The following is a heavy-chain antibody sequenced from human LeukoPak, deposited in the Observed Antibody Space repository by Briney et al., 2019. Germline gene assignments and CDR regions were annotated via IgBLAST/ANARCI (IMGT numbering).Heavy chain of an antibody. CDR3: AKNQYYDFWSGQYGMDV. CDR1: GFTFSSYA. V-gene: IGHV3-23*01. J-gene: IGHJ6*02. Sequence: GGSLRLSCAASGFTFSSYAMSWVRQAPGKGLEWVSAISGSGGSTYYADSVKGRFTISRDNSKNTLYLQMNSLRAEDTAVYYCAKNQYYDFWSGQYGMDVWGQGATVTVSS. D-gene: IGHD3-3*01. CDR2: ISGSGGST.